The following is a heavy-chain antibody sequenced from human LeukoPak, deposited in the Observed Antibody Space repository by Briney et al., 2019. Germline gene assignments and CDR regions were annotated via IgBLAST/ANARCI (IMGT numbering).Heavy chain of an antibody. J-gene: IGHJ4*02. Sequence: HPGESLRLSCVASGFSFSTYAMNWVRQAPGKGPEWVSYVSSASSHVYYADSVRGRFIISRDNAKNSLYLQMNSLRAEDTAVYYCARDLMRFLEWVNWGQGTLVTVSS. CDR3: ARDLMRFLEWVN. CDR1: GFSFSTYA. D-gene: IGHD3-3*01. CDR2: VSSASSHV. V-gene: IGHV3-48*04.